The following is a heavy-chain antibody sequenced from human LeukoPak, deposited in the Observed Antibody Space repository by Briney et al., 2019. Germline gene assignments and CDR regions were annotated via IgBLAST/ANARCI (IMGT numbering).Heavy chain of an antibody. D-gene: IGHD1-1*01. J-gene: IGHJ4*02. CDR1: GFSISSGYY. CDR2: IHQSGTT. CDR3: AREVERRIVN. V-gene: IGHV4-38-2*02. Sequence: SETLSLTCVVSGFSISSGYYWGWIRQPPGKGLECIGNIHQSGTTFYNSSLNSRVTMSIDTPKNQFSLKLSSVTAADTAVYYCAREVERRIVNWGQGTLVTVSS.